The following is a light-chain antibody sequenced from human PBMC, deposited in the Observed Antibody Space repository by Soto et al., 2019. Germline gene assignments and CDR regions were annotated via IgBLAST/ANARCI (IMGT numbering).Light chain of an antibody. V-gene: IGKV3-15*01. Sequence: EIVMTQSPATLSVSPGERATLSCRASQSVSSNLXWYQQNPGQAPRLLIYGASTRATGIPARFSGSGSGTEFTLTISSLQXEDFAVYYCQQYNNWPLEFTFGQGTKLEIK. CDR1: QSVSSN. CDR3: QQYNNWPLEFT. CDR2: GAS. J-gene: IGKJ2*01.